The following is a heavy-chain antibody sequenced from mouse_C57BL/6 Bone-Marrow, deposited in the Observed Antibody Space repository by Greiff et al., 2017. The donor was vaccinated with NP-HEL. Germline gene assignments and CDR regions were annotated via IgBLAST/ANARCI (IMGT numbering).Heavy chain of an antibody. V-gene: IGHV2-2*01. J-gene: IGHJ1*03. D-gene: IGHD2-12*01. Sequence: QVQLKESGPGLVQPSQSLSITCTVSGFSLTSYGVHWVRQSPGKGLEWLGVIWSGGRTDYNAAFISRLSISKDNSKSQVFFKMNSLQADDTAIYYCAGFPRRDWYFDVWGTGTTVTVSS. CDR1: GFSLTSYG. CDR3: AGFPRRDWYFDV. CDR2: IWSGGRT.